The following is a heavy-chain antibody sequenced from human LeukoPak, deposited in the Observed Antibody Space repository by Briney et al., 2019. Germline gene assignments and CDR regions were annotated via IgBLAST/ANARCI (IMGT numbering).Heavy chain of an antibody. CDR1: GGSFSGYY. D-gene: IGHD3-22*01. Sequence: SETLSLTCAVYGGSFSGYYWSWIRQPPGKGLEWIGEINHSGSTNYNPSLKSRVTISVDTSKNQFSLKLSSVTAADTAVYYCAGAVDYYDSSGYYRPFDYWGQGTLVTVSS. CDR3: AGAVDYYDSSGYYRPFDY. J-gene: IGHJ4*02. V-gene: IGHV4-34*01. CDR2: INHSGST.